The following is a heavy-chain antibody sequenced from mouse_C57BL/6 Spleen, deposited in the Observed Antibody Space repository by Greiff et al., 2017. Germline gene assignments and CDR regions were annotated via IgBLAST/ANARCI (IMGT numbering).Heavy chain of an antibody. J-gene: IGHJ3*01. Sequence: QVQLQQPGAELVKPGASVKLSCKASGYTFTSHWMHWVKQRPGQGLEWIGMIHPNSGSTNYNEKFKSKATLTVDKSSSTAYMQLSSLTSEDSAVYYCARYSYYGSSPFAYWGQGTLVTVSA. CDR2: IHPNSGST. CDR1: GYTFTSHW. V-gene: IGHV1-64*01. D-gene: IGHD1-1*01. CDR3: ARYSYYGSSPFAY.